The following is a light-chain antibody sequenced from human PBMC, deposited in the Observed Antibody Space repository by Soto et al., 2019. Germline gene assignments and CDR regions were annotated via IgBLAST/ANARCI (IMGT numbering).Light chain of an antibody. CDR2: EVS. J-gene: IGLJ2*01. CDR1: SSDVGGYHY. CDR3: SSYTSSSTLVV. V-gene: IGLV2-14*01. Sequence: QSVLTQPASVSGSPGQSITISCTGTSSDVGGYHYVSWYQQHPGKAPKHMIYEVSNRPSGVSNRFSGSKSGNTASLTISGLQAEDEGDYYCSSYTSSSTLVVFGVGTKLTVL.